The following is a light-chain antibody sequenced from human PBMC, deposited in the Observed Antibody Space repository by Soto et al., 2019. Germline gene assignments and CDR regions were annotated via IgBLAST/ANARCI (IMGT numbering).Light chain of an antibody. CDR3: SSYQV. J-gene: IGLJ1*01. CDR1: SSDVGGYNY. CDR2: EVS. Sequence: QSALTQPASVSGSPGQSITISCTGTSSDVGGYNYVSWYQQHPGKAPKLMIYEVSNRPSGVSNRFSGSKSGNTASLTISGLQAEDEADYYCSSYQVFGTGTKVTVL. V-gene: IGLV2-14*01.